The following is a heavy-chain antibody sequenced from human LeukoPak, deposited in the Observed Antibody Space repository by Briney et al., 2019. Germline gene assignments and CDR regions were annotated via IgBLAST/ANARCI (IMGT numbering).Heavy chain of an antibody. CDR1: GGSISSYY. CDR2: IYTSGST. D-gene: IGHD4-17*01. CDR3: ARESVDGDYPNYYYYMDV. J-gene: IGHJ6*03. V-gene: IGHV4-4*07. Sequence: TSETLSLTCTVSGGSISSYYWSWIRQPAGKGLEWIGRIYTSGSTNYNPSLKSRVTMSVDTSKNQFSLKLSSVTAADTAVYYCARESVDGDYPNYYYYMDVWGKGTTVTISS.